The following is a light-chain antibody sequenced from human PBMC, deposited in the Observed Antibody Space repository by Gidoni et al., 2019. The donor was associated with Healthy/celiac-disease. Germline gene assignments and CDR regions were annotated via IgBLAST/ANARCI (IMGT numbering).Light chain of an antibody. CDR3: SSYTSSSWV. CDR2: DVS. CDR1: SSDVGCYNY. V-gene: IGLV2-14*03. Sequence: QSALTQPASVSGSPGQSITISCTGTSSDVGCYNYVSWYQQHPGKAPKLMIYDVSNRSSGVSNLFSGSKSGNTASLTISGLQAEDEADYYCSSYTSSSWVFGGGTKLTVL. J-gene: IGLJ3*02.